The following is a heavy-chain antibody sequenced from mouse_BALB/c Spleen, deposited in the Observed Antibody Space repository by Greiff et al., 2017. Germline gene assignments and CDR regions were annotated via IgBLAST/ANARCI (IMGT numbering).Heavy chain of an antibody. J-gene: IGHJ4*01. D-gene: IGHD2-4*01. Sequence: EVHLVESGGGLVQPGGSRKLSCAASGFTFSSFGMHWVRQAPEKGLEWVAYISSGSSTIYYADTVKGRFTISRDNPKNTLFLQMTSLRSEDTAMYYCARGGDYDYYYAMDYWGQGTSVTVSS. CDR2: ISSGSSTI. CDR1: GFTFSSFG. V-gene: IGHV5-17*02. CDR3: ARGGDYDYYYAMDY.